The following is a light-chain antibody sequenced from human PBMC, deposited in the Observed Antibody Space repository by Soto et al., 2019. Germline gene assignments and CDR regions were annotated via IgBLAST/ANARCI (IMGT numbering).Light chain of an antibody. CDR3: QQVNNYPLT. Sequence: AIKLTQSPSSLSASVGDRVTITCRASQGISSALAWYQQKPGKAPKVVIYDSSRWESGVPSWFSGSGAGTDFTLTSSILQPEYVATYCCQQVNNYPLTFGGGTKVDI. CDR2: DSS. J-gene: IGKJ4*02. CDR1: QGISSA. V-gene: IGKV1D-13*01.